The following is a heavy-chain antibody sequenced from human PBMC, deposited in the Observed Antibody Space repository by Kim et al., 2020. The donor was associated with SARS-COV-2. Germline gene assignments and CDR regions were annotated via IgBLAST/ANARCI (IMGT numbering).Heavy chain of an antibody. V-gene: IGHV1-3*01. J-gene: IGHJ4*02. D-gene: IGHD6-19*01. CDR1: GYTFTSYA. Sequence: AAVKVSCKASGYTFTSYAMHWVRQAPGQRLEWMGWINACNGNTKYSQRFQGRVTITRDTSASTAYMELRSLRSEYMALYYCARDLSVETIDYWGQGTLV. CDR3: ARDLSVETIDY. CDR2: INACNGNT.